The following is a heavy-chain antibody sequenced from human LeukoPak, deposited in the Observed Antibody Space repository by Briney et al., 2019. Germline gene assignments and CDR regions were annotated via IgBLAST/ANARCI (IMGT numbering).Heavy chain of an antibody. J-gene: IGHJ3*02. CDR3: ARGLAVAGMALDAFDI. V-gene: IGHV4-61*02. Sequence: PSQTLSLTCTVSGGSISSGSYYWSWIRQPAGKGLEWIGRIYTSGSTNYNPSLKSRVTISVDTSKNQFSLKLSSVTAADTAVYYCARGLAVAGMALDAFDIWGQGTMVTVSS. D-gene: IGHD6-19*01. CDR2: IYTSGST. CDR1: GGSISSGSYY.